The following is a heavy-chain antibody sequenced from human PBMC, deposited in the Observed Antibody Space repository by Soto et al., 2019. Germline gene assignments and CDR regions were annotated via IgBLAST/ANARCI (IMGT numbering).Heavy chain of an antibody. D-gene: IGHD4-17*01. Sequence: PGGSLRLSCTASGFTFGDYAMSWFRQAPGKGLEWVGFIRSKAYGGTTEYAASVKGRFTISRDDSKSIAYLQMNSLKTEDTAVYYCTSAVDYGDYADYWGQGTLVTVSS. CDR2: IRSKAYGGTT. J-gene: IGHJ4*02. CDR1: GFTFGDYA. CDR3: TSAVDYGDYADY. V-gene: IGHV3-49*03.